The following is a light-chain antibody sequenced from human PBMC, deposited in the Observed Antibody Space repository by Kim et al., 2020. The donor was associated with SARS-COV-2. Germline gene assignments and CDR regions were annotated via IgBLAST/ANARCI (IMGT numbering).Light chain of an antibody. CDR2: AAS. Sequence: DIQMTQSPSSLAASVGDRVTITCRASQDIGNDLVWYQQKPGSAPKRLIYAASTLQSGVPSRFSGSGSGTEFTLTISSLQPEDFATYYWLQHNAFPWTFGQGTKVEIK. V-gene: IGKV1-17*01. J-gene: IGKJ1*01. CDR3: LQHNAFPWT. CDR1: QDIGND.